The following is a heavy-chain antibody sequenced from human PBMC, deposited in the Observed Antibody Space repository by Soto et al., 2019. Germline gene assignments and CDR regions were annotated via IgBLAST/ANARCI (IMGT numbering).Heavy chain of an antibody. CDR2: IWYDGSNK. V-gene: IGHV3-33*01. CDR1: GFTFSSYG. CDR3: ARREDMAAAGPDYYYYYGMDV. J-gene: IGHJ6*02. D-gene: IGHD6-13*01. Sequence: GESLKISCAASGFTFSSYGMHWVRQAPGKGLEWVAVIWYDGSNKYYADSVKGRFTISRDNSKNTLYLQMNSLRAEDTAVYYCARREDMAAAGPDYYYYYGMDVWGQGTTVTVSS.